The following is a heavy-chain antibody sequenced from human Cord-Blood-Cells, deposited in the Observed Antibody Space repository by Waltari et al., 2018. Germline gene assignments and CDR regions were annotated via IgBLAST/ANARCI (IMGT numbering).Heavy chain of an antibody. J-gene: IGHJ4*02. V-gene: IGHV4-34*01. D-gene: IGHD2-2*01. CDR3: ARVAMGEYCSSTSCYFDY. CDR2: INHSGST. CDR1: GGSFSGYY. Sequence: QVQIQQWGAGLLKPSETLSLTCAVYGGSFSGYYWSWIRQLPGPGLGWIGEINHSGSTNYSPSLKSRVTISVDPSKNQFSLKLGSVTAADTAVYYCARVAMGEYCSSTSCYFDYWGQGTLVTVSS.